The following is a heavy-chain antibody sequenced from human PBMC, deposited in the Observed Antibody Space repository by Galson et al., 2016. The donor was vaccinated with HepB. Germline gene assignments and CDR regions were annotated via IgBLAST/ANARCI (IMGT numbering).Heavy chain of an antibody. J-gene: IGHJ2*01. Sequence: SLRLSCAASGFIVSSTYMTWVRQAPGKGLEWVSIIYVGGGTFHAASVEGRFIMSADFSRNTLYLHMSDLRADDTAVYYCARGGLTGPYASWFFDLWGRGTLVTVSS. D-gene: IGHD2-8*02. CDR1: GFIVSSTY. V-gene: IGHV3-53*01. CDR3: ARGGLTGPYASWFFDL. CDR2: IYVGGGT.